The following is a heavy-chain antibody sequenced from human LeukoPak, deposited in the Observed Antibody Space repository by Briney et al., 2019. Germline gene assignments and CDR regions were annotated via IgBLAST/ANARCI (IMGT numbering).Heavy chain of an antibody. Sequence: ASVKVSCKASGYTFTGYYMHWVRQAPGQGLEWMGWINPNSGGTNYAQKLQGRVTMTTDTSTSTAYMELRSLRSDDTAVYYCARDRVTMVRGDTDMDVWGKGTTVTVSS. V-gene: IGHV1-2*02. D-gene: IGHD3-10*01. CDR2: INPNSGGT. CDR3: ARDRVTMVRGDTDMDV. CDR1: GYTFTGYY. J-gene: IGHJ6*04.